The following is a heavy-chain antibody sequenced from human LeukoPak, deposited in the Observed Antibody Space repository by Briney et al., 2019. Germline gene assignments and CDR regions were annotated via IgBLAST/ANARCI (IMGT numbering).Heavy chain of an antibody. D-gene: IGHD3-22*01. V-gene: IGHV3-66*01. CDR2: IYSGGST. Sequence: PGGSLRLSCAASGFTVSSNYMSWVRQAPGKGLEWVSVIYSGGSTYYADSVKGRFTISRDNSKNTLYLQVNSLRAEDTAVYYCARDNGYDSSGYDAFDIWGQGTMVTVSS. J-gene: IGHJ3*02. CDR1: GFTVSSNY. CDR3: ARDNGYDSSGYDAFDI.